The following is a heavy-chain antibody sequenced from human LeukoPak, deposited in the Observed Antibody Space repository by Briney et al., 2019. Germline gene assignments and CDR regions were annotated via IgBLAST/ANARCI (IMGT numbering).Heavy chain of an antibody. Sequence: GGSLRLSCAASGFTVSSNYMSWVRQAPGKGLEWASVIYSGGSTYYADSVKGRFTISRDNSKNTLYLQMNSLRAEDTAVYYCARERIVGATSWFDPWGQGTLVTVSS. D-gene: IGHD1-26*01. CDR2: IYSGGST. CDR1: GFTVSSNY. J-gene: IGHJ5*02. CDR3: ARERIVGATSWFDP. V-gene: IGHV3-53*01.